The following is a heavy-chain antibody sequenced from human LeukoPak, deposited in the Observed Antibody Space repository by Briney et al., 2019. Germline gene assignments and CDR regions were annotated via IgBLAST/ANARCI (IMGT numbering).Heavy chain of an antibody. J-gene: IGHJ4*02. D-gene: IGHD2-8*01. CDR1: GGSISSSSYY. CDR2: IYYSGST. Sequence: PSGTLSLTCTVSGGSISSSSYYWGWIRQPPGKGLEWIGSIYYSGSTYYNPSLKSRVTISVDTSKNQFSLKMRSVTAADTAVYYCVRRSGGGYCTSGVCLVDYWGQGTLVTVSS. V-gene: IGHV4-39*01. CDR3: VRRSGGGYCTSGVCLVDY.